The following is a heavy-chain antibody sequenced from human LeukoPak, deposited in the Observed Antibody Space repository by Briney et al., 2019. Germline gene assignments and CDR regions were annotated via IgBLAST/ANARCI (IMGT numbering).Heavy chain of an antibody. Sequence: SETLSLTCAVYGGSFDSYYWTWIRQPPGKGLEWIGEINHIGSNNYNPSPKSRVTILVDTSKNQFSLQLTSVTAADTAVYFCAGQAVDAGAGTTSYAFDVWDQGTMVTVSS. CDR3: AGQAVDAGAGTTSYAFDV. CDR2: INHIGSN. CDR1: GGSFDSYY. J-gene: IGHJ3*01. V-gene: IGHV4-34*01. D-gene: IGHD1-14*01.